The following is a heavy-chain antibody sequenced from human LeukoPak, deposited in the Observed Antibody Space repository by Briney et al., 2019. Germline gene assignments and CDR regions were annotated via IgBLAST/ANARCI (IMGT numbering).Heavy chain of an antibody. CDR1: GDSISTGGYY. CDR2: TYYSGST. J-gene: IGHJ5*02. CDR3: AREITIFGTVMGFDT. V-gene: IGHV4-31*03. D-gene: IGHD3-3*01. Sequence: PSQTLSPTCTVSGDSISTGGYYWTWIRQHPGKGLEWIGYTYYSGSTDYNPSLRSRLNISIDTSKNQFSLKRTSVTAADTAVYYCAREITIFGTVMGFDTWGPGTVVTVSS.